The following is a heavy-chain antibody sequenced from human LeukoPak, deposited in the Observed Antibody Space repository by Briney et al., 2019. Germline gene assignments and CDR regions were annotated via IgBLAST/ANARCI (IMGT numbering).Heavy chain of an antibody. CDR3: ARQYNWGVSWFDP. J-gene: IGHJ5*02. Sequence: PSETLSLTCTVSGGSISSSGLYWGWIRQPPGKGLEWIGSIYHSGSTYYNPSLESRVIISVDKSKNQFSLNLRFVTAADTAVYYCARQYNWGVSWFDPWGQGTLVTVSP. CDR1: GGSISSSGLY. D-gene: IGHD1-1*01. V-gene: IGHV4-39*01. CDR2: IYHSGST.